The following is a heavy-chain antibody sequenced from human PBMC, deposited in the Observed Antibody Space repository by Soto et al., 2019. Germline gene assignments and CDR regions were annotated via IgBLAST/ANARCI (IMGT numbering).Heavy chain of an antibody. Sequence: PGGSLRLSCAASGFTFSSYGMHWVRQAPGKGLEWVAVIWYDGSNKYYADSVKGRFTISRDNSKNTLYLQMNSLRAEDTAVYYCARVTGPGYSSSWYWPYYYYGMDVWGQGTTVTVSS. CDR2: IWYDGSNK. CDR1: GFTFSSYG. J-gene: IGHJ6*02. V-gene: IGHV3-33*01. D-gene: IGHD6-13*01. CDR3: ARVTGPGYSSSWYWPYYYYGMDV.